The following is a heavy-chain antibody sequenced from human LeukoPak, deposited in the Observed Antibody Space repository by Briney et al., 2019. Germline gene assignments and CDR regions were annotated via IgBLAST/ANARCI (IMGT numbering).Heavy chain of an antibody. V-gene: IGHV6-1*01. D-gene: IGHD6-13*01. CDR2: TYYRSKWGT. Sequence: SQTLSLTCAISGDTVSSNSAAWNRIRQSPSRGLEWLGRTYYRSKWGTNYALSVKSRVTINADTSKNQISLQLNSVTPEDTAVYYCASGTAAPGFDFWGQRTLVTVSS. CDR1: GDTVSSNSAA. J-gene: IGHJ4*02. CDR3: ASGTAAPGFDF.